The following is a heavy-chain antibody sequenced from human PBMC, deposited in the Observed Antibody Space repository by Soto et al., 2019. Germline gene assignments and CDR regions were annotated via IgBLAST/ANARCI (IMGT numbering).Heavy chain of an antibody. CDR1: GGSISSGDYY. V-gene: IGHV4-30-4*01. CDR3: AIQYYYDSGGYYGDDY. D-gene: IGHD3-22*01. Sequence: SETLSLTCTVSGGSISSGDYYWSWIRQPPGKGLEWIGYIYYSGSTYYNPSLKSRVTISVDTSKNQVSLKLSSVTAADTAVYYCAIQYYYDSGGYYGDDYWGQGTLVTVSS. J-gene: IGHJ4*02. CDR2: IYYSGST.